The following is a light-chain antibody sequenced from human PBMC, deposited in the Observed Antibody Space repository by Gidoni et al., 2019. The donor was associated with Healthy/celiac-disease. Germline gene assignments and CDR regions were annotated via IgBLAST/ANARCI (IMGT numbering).Light chain of an antibody. J-gene: IGLJ2*01. Sequence: QSVLTQPPSVSGAPGQRVTISCTGRSTNISAGYDVHWYQQLPGTAPKRLIYGNSNRPSGVPDLFSGSKSGTSASLAITGLQAEDEADYYCQSYDSSLSGSVFGGGTKLTVL. V-gene: IGLV1-40*01. CDR2: GNS. CDR3: QSYDSSLSGSV. CDR1: STNISAGYD.